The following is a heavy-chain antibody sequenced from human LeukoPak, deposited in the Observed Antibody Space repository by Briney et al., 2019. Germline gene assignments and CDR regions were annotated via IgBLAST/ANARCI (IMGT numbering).Heavy chain of an antibody. D-gene: IGHD6-19*01. J-gene: IGHJ4*02. CDR1: AFSVSDKY. CDR2: LYTGGDT. Sequence: GGSLRLSCAASAFSVSDKYMSWVRQAPGKGLEWVSVLYTGGDTFYADSVRGRFTISRDNFRNTESLQMNSLRADDTALYYCAGGQMFTSGGFESWGQGALVTVSS. V-gene: IGHV3-53*01. CDR3: AGGQMFTSGGFES.